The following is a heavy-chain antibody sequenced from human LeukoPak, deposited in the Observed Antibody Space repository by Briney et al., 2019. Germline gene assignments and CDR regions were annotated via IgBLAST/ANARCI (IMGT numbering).Heavy chain of an antibody. CDR3: ARSPAVAGIDY. CDR1: GFTFSSYS. D-gene: IGHD6-19*01. J-gene: IGHJ4*02. V-gene: IGHV3-21*01. Sequence: GGSLRLSCAASGFTFSSYSMNWVRQAPGKGLEWVSSISSSSSYIYYADSVKGRFTISRDNAKNSLYLQMNSLRAEDTAVYYCARSPAVAGIDYWGQGTLVTVSS. CDR2: ISSSSSYI.